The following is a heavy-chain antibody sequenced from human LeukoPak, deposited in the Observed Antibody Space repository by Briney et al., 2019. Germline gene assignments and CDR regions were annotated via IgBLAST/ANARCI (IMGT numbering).Heavy chain of an antibody. V-gene: IGHV3-7*03. CDR2: IKQDGSEK. CDR1: GFTFRNYW. D-gene: IGHD2-2*01. Sequence: QPGGSLRLSCAASGFTFRNYWMSWVRQAPGKGLEWVANIKQDGSEKYYVDSVKGRFTISRDNAKNSLYLQMNSLRAEDTAVYYCAKDTSLLSDWFDPWGQGTLVTVSS. J-gene: IGHJ5*02. CDR3: AKDTSLLSDWFDP.